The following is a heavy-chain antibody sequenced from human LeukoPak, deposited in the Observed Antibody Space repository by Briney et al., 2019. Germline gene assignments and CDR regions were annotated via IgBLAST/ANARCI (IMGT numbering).Heavy chain of an antibody. D-gene: IGHD3-22*01. Sequence: RTSETLSLTCTVYGGSFSGYYWSWIRQPPGKGLEWIGEINHSGSTNYNPSLKSRVTISVDTSKNQFSLKLSSVTAADTAVYYCARVWYYYDSSGYYHYYMDVWGKGTTVTVSS. CDR3: ARVWYYYDSSGYYHYYMDV. CDR1: GGSFSGYY. V-gene: IGHV4-34*01. J-gene: IGHJ6*03. CDR2: INHSGST.